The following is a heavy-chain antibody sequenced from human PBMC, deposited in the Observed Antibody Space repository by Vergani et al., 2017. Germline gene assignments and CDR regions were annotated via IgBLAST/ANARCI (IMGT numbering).Heavy chain of an antibody. CDR3: AAGRKVVVLAAMPLLYRNYYMDV. V-gene: IGHV1-58*02. Sequence: QMQLVQSGPEVKKPGTSVKVSCKASGFTFTSSAMQWVRQARGQRLEWIGWIVVGSGNTNYAQKFQERVTITRDMSTSTAYMELSSLRSEDTAVYYCAAGRKVVVLAAMPLLYRNYYMDVWGKGTTVTVSS. CDR2: IVVGSGNT. J-gene: IGHJ6*03. D-gene: IGHD2-2*01. CDR1: GFTFTSSA.